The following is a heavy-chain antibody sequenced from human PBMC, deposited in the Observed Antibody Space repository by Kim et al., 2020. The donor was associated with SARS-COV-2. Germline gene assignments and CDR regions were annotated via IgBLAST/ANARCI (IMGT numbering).Heavy chain of an antibody. Sequence: GGFLRLSCAASGFTFSSYAMHWVRQAPGKGLEYVSAISSNGGSTYYANSVKGRFTISRDNSKNTLYLQMGSLRAEDMAVYYCARDGPRGGYCSGGSCYSYFAYWGQGTLVTVSS. CDR2: ISSNGGST. CDR3: ARDGPRGGYCSGGSCYSYFAY. V-gene: IGHV3-64*01. CDR1: GFTFSSYA. D-gene: IGHD2-15*01. J-gene: IGHJ4*02.